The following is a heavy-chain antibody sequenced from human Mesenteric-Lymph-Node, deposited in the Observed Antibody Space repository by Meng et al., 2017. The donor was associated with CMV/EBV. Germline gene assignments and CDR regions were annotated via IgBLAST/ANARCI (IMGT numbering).Heavy chain of an antibody. CDR2: MNPNSGNT. V-gene: IGHV1-8*01. D-gene: IGHD3-22*01. CDR3: ARAPWYDSSGFEYLDY. CDR1: GYTFTSYD. Sequence: ASVKVSCKASGYTFTSYDINWVRQATGQGLEWMGWMNPNSGNTGYAQKFQGRVTMTRDTSISTIYLELIRLRSDDTAVYYCARAPWYDSSGFEYLDYWGQGTLVTVSS. J-gene: IGHJ4*02.